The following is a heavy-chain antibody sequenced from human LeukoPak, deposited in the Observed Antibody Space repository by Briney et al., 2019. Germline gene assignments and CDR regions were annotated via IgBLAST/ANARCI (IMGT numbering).Heavy chain of an antibody. J-gene: IGHJ4*02. Sequence: GGSLRLSCAASGFTFSTYSMNWVRQAPGKGLEWVSPISSGGSYMYYADSVKGRFTISRDNAKNSLYLQMNSLRAEDTAVYYCARAVAGTSPSNFDYWGQGTLVTVSS. V-gene: IGHV3-21*01. D-gene: IGHD6-19*01. CDR3: ARAVAGTSPSNFDY. CDR1: GFTFSTYS. CDR2: ISSGGSYM.